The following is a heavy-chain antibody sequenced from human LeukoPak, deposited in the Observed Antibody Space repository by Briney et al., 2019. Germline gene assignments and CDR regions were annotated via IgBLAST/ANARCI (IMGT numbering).Heavy chain of an antibody. CDR2: ISWNSGSI. CDR1: GFTFDDYA. J-gene: IGHJ4*02. CDR3: AKDYAYSGSSHFDY. D-gene: IGHD1-26*01. Sequence: GGSXRLXCAASGFTFDDYAMHWVRQAPGKGLEWVSGISWNSGSIGYADSVKGRFTISRDNAKNSLYLQMNSLRAEDMALYYCAKDYAYSGSSHFDYWGQGTLVTVSS. V-gene: IGHV3-9*03.